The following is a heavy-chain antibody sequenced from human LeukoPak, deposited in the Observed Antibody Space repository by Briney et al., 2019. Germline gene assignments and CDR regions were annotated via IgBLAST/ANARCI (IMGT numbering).Heavy chain of an antibody. Sequence: PSETLSLTCTVSSGSFRTYYWSWIRQPPGKGLEWIGYIFYNEGTSYNPSLKSRVTMSVDTSKNQFSLKLSSVTAADTAVYYCARDLGRMVVAAAHWFDPWGQGTLVTVSS. D-gene: IGHD2-15*01. CDR1: SGSFRTYY. J-gene: IGHJ5*02. V-gene: IGHV4-59*12. CDR2: IFYNEGT. CDR3: ARDLGRMVVAAAHWFDP.